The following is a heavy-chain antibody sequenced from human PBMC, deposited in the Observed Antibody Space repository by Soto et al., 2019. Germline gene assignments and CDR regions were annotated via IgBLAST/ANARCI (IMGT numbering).Heavy chain of an antibody. D-gene: IGHD3-10*01. CDR3: ARVTWEGYYGSGSYHHDY. CDR1: GGSFSGYY. J-gene: IGHJ4*02. CDR2: INHSGST. V-gene: IGHV4-34*01. Sequence: KSSETLSLTCAVYGGSFSGYYWSWIRQPPGKGLEWIGEINHSGSTNYNPSLKSRVTISVDTSKNQFSLKLSSVTAADTAVYYCARVTWEGYYGSGSYHHDYWGQGTLVTVSS.